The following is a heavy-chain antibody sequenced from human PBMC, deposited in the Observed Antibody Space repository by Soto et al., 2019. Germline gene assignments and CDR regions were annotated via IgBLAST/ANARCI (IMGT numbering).Heavy chain of an antibody. CDR1: GFTFDDYA. CDR3: AKDCRAVAGSNWFDP. D-gene: IGHD6-19*01. CDR2: ISWNSGSI. Sequence: EVQLVESGGGLVQPGRSLRLSCAASGFTFDDYAMHWVRQAPGKGLEWVSGISWNSGSIGYADSVKGRFTISRDNAKNSLYLQMNSLRADDTALYYCAKDCRAVAGSNWFDPWGQGTLVTVSS. J-gene: IGHJ5*02. V-gene: IGHV3-9*01.